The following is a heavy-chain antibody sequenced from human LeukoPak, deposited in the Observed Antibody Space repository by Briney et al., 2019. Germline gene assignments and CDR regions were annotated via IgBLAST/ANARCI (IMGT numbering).Heavy chain of an antibody. D-gene: IGHD3-10*01. CDR3: AAIWFGELLSNDAFDI. J-gene: IGHJ3*02. CDR1: GYTFTSYG. CDR2: ISAYNGNT. V-gene: IGHV1-18*01. Sequence: ASVTVSCKASGYTFTSYGISWVRQAPGQGLEWMGWISAYNGNTNYAQKLQGRVTMTTDTSTSTAYMELRSLRSDDTAVYYCAAIWFGELLSNDAFDIWGQGTMVTVSS.